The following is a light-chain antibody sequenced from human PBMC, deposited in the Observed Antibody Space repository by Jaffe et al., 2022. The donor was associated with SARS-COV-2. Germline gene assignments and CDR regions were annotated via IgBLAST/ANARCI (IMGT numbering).Light chain of an antibody. J-gene: IGKJ5*01. V-gene: IGKV1-16*01. CDR3: LQYNFYPIT. Sequence: DIQMTQSPSSLSASVGDRITITCRASQGINIYLMWFQQKPGKAPRSLISAASSLQSGVPSRFSGSGSGTDFTLTITSLQPEDSAIYYCLQYNFYPITFGQGTRLEIK. CDR2: AAS. CDR1: QGINIY.